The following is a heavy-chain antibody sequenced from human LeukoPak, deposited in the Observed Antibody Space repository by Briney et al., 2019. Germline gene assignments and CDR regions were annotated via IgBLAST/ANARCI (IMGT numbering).Heavy chain of an antibody. Sequence: SETLSLTCTVSGGSISGYYWSWIRQPPGKGLEWIGYIYYSGSTNYNPSLKSRVTISVDTSKSQFSLKLSSVTAADTAVYYCARDYTSAIDIWGQGTMVTVST. CDR2: IYYSGST. V-gene: IGHV4-59*01. CDR1: GGSISGYY. CDR3: ARDYTSAIDI. J-gene: IGHJ3*02. D-gene: IGHD3-16*01.